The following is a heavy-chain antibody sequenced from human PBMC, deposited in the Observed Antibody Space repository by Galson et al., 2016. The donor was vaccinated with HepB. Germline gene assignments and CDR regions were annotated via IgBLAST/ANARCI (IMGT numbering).Heavy chain of an antibody. J-gene: IGHJ6*02. CDR2: VFHSGIT. V-gene: IGHV4-59*08. D-gene: IGHD4-17*01. Sequence: ETLSPTCSVSVGTTSDLNWSWLRQPPGKGLEWIGSVFHSGITKYNPSLRNRVSMSLDTSTYSFSLRLTSMSAADAAVYYCATWDFYGDPPVFWGRGTTVAVSS. CDR1: VGTTSDLN. CDR3: ATWDFYGDPPVF.